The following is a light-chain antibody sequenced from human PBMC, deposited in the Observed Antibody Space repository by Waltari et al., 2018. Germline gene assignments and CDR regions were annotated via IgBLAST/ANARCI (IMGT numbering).Light chain of an antibody. Sequence: DIQMTQSPSSLSASVGDRVTITCRASRGIDAFLNWYQQQPGKAPKLLYYDASNLQRGVPPRFSGTRIGTDFSLTISDLQPDYFATYFCQQSYSAPFTFGRGTRLE. J-gene: IGKJ5*01. CDR2: DAS. V-gene: IGKV1-39*01. CDR3: QQSYSAPFT. CDR1: RGIDAF.